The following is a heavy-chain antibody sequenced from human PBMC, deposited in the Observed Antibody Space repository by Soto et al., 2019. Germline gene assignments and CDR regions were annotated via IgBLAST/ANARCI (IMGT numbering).Heavy chain of an antibody. CDR2: ISGSGGST. CDR1: GFTFSSYA. Sequence: EVQLLESGGGLVQPGGSLRLSCAASGFTFSSYAMSWVRQAPGKGLEWVSAISGSGGSTYYADSVKGRFTISRDNSKNTLYRQMNSLRAEDTAVYYCAKPEDRDYYYYGMDVWGQGTTVTVSS. J-gene: IGHJ6*02. V-gene: IGHV3-23*01. CDR3: AKPEDRDYYYYGMDV.